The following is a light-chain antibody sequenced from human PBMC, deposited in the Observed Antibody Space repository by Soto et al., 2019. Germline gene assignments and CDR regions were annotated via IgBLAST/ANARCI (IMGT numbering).Light chain of an antibody. J-gene: IGKJ4*01. Sequence: DIQMTQSPPTLSASVGDRVTITCRASQTISTWLAWYQQKPGKAPKLLIYKASKLENGVPSRFRGSGYGTEFTLTISSLQPDDFATYYCQQYNTYSSLTFGGGTKVDIK. V-gene: IGKV1-5*03. CDR2: KAS. CDR3: QQYNTYSSLT. CDR1: QTISTW.